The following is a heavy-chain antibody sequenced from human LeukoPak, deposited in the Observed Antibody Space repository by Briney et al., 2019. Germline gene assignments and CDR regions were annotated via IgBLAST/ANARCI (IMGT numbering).Heavy chain of an antibody. CDR1: GFTFSSFA. D-gene: IGHD4-23*01. CDR3: AKESSWGTVVTPGGPSA. Sequence: PGGSLRLSCAASGFTFSSFAMSWVRQAPGKGLEWVSGISGSGGSTYYADSVKGRFGISRDNPKTTLFLQMNSLRAEDTAVYYCAKESSWGTVVTPGGPSAWGQGTLVTVSP. V-gene: IGHV3-23*01. CDR2: ISGSGGST. J-gene: IGHJ5*02.